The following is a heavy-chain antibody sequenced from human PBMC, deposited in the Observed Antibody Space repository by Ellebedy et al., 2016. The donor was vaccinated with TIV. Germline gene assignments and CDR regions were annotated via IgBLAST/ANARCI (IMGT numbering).Heavy chain of an antibody. V-gene: IGHV3-74*01. Sequence: PGGSLRLSCVASGFTFSSSWMHWVRQAPGKGLVWVSLIGGDGSTTAYADSVEGRFTISRDNAKNTLYLQMNSLRAEDQAVYYCARENWYNDYWGQGTLVTVSS. CDR3: ARENWYNDY. CDR2: IGGDGSTT. CDR1: GFTFSSSW. J-gene: IGHJ4*02. D-gene: IGHD1/OR15-1a*01.